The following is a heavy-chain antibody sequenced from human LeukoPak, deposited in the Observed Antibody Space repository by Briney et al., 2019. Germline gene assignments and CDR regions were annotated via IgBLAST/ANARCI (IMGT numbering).Heavy chain of an antibody. CDR2: VSSGSTTT. CDR3: ARDLGSYSSGPPFDY. V-gene: IGHV3-48*01. D-gene: IGHD1-26*01. J-gene: IGHJ4*02. Sequence: GSLRLSCVASGFTFSRFSMNWVRQAPGKGLEWISYVSSGSTTTYYADSVKGRFTISRDNAKNSLYLQMNSLRAEDTAVYYCARDLGSYSSGPPFDYWGQGSLVTVSS. CDR1: GFTFSRFS.